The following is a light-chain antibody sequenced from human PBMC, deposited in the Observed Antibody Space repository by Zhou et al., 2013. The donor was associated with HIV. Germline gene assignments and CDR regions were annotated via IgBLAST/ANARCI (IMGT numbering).Light chain of an antibody. CDR1: QTINNW. Sequence: DIQMTQSPSSVSASVGDRVTITCRASQTINNWLAWYQQKPGRGPKLLIYDASTVETDVPSRFSGSASGTEFTLTISSLQADDFATYYCQQYHSFPRTFGQGTKVEV. V-gene: IGKV1-5*03. CDR2: DAS. J-gene: IGKJ1*01. CDR3: QQYHSFPRT.